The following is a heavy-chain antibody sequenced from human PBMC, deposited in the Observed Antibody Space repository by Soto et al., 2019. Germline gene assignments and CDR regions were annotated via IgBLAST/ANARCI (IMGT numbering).Heavy chain of an antibody. Sequence: VASVKVSCKASGYTFTSYDINWVRQAPGLGLEWMGRVNPILSMSNYAQKFQGRVTMTADKSTSTAYMELRSLRSEDTAFYYCATSYGSGYRAFDYWGQGALVTVSS. CDR3: ATSYGSGYRAFDY. CDR2: VNPILSMS. D-gene: IGHD3-10*01. V-gene: IGHV1-69*04. CDR1: GYTFTSYD. J-gene: IGHJ4*02.